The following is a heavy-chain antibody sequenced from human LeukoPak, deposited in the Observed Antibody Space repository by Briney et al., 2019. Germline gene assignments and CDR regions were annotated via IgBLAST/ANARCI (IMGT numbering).Heavy chain of an antibody. Sequence: GGSLRLSCAASGFTFSDYYMSWIRQAPGKGLEWVSYISSSSSYTNYADSVKGRFAISRDNAKNSLYLQMNSLRAEDTAVYYCARGRMVRGVSPYWFDPWGQGTLVTVSS. CDR2: ISSSSSYT. V-gene: IGHV3-11*05. CDR3: ARGRMVRGVSPYWFDP. D-gene: IGHD3-10*01. J-gene: IGHJ5*02. CDR1: GFTFSDYY.